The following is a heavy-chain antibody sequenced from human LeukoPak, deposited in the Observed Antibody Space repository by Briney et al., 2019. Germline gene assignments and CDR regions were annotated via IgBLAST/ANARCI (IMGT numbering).Heavy chain of an antibody. CDR3: ATCGGGGVQYDAFDI. J-gene: IGHJ3*02. V-gene: IGHV1-24*01. CDR2: FDPEDGET. Sequence: GASVKVSCKASGGTFSSYAISWVRQAPGQGLEWMGGFDPEDGETIYAQKFQGRVTMTEDTSTDTAYMELGSLRSEDTAVYYCATCGGGGVQYDAFDIWGQGTMVTVSS. D-gene: IGHD2-21*01. CDR1: GGTFSSYA.